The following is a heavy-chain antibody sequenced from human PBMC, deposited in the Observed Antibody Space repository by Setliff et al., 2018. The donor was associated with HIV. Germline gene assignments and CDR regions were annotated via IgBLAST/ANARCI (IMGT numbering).Heavy chain of an antibody. V-gene: IGHV3-23*01. D-gene: IGHD2-21*02. J-gene: IGHJ4*02. Sequence: GGSLRLSCAASGFTFSNYDMNWVRQAPGKGLEWVSSISGSGSTTYYADSVKGRLTISRDDPQNALYLHMNSLRAEDTAVYYCAKLQDGDVYSHSYSWGQGTLVTVSS. CDR1: GFTFSNYD. CDR3: AKLQDGDVYSHSYS. CDR2: ISGSGSTT.